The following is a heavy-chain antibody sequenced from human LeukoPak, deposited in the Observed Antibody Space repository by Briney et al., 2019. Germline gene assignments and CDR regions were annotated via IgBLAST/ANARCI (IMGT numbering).Heavy chain of an antibody. D-gene: IGHD3-22*01. CDR1: GYTFTSYY. CDR3: ARGGDTYYYDSSGYFIY. V-gene: IGHV1-46*01. CDR2: INPSGGST. J-gene: IGHJ4*02. Sequence: ASVKVSCMASGYTFTSYYMHWVRQAPGQGLEWMGIINPSGGSTSYAQKFQGRVTMTRDTSTSTVYMELSSLRSEDTAVYYCARGGDTYYYDSSGYFIYWGQGTLVTVSS.